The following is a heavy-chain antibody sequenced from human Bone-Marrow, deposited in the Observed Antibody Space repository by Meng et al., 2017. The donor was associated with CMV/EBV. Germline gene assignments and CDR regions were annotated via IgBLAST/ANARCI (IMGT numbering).Heavy chain of an antibody. J-gene: IGHJ6*02. V-gene: IGHV3-23*01. Sequence: GGSLRLSCAASGFTFSSYAMSWVRQAPGKGLEWVSAISGSGGSTYYADSVKGRFTISRDNSKNTLYLQMNSLRAEDTAVYYCTTDFLYSSTRNYYYGMDVWGQGTTVTVSS. CDR1: GFTFSSYA. CDR3: TTDFLYSSTRNYYYGMDV. CDR2: ISGSGGST. D-gene: IGHD6-19*01.